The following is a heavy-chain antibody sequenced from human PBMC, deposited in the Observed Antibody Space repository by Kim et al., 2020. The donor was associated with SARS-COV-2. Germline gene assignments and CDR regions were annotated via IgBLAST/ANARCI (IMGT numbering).Heavy chain of an antibody. CDR3: SRDGHCSSTSCYRAFD. D-gene: IGHD2-2*02. CDR1: GGSISSGGYY. J-gene: IGHJ4*01. V-gene: IGHV4-31*03. Sequence: SETLSLTCTVSGGSISSGGYYWSWIRQHPGKGLEWIGYIYYSGSTYYNPSLKSRVTISVETSKNQFSLTLSSVTAADTAVYYCSRDGHCSSTSCYRAFD. CDR2: IYYSGST.